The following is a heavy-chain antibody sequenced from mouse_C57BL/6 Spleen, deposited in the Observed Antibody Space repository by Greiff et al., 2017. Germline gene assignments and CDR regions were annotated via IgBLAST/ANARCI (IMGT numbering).Heavy chain of an antibody. CDR3: ARKGHYYGSSYVPMDD. J-gene: IGHJ4*01. D-gene: IGHD1-1*01. V-gene: IGHV1-82*01. CDR2: IYPGDGDT. CDR1: GYAFSSSW. Sequence: QVHVKQSGPELVKPGASVKISCKASGYAFSSSWMNWVKQRPGQGLEWIGRIYPGDGDTNYNGKFKGKATLTADKASSTAYMQLSSLTSEDSAVXFCARKGHYYGSSYVPMDDWGQGTSVTVSS.